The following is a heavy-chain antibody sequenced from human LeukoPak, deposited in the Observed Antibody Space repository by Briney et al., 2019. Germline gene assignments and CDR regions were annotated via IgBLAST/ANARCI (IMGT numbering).Heavy chain of an antibody. D-gene: IGHD1-1*01. CDR1: GFTFSNYW. CDR3: ARVRQLDY. CDR2: INSDGINT. V-gene: IGHV3-74*01. Sequence: GGSLRLSCAASGFTFSNYWMHWVRQAPGKGLVWVSRINSDGINTSYADSVKGRFTISRDNAKNSLYLQMNSLRGEDTAVYYCARVRQLDYWGQGTLVTVSS. J-gene: IGHJ4*02.